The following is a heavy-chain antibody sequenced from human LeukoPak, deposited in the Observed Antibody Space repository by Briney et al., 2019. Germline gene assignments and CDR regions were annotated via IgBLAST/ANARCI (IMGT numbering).Heavy chain of an antibody. D-gene: IGHD2-2*01. CDR2: FDPEDGET. CDR1: GYTLTELS. J-gene: IGHJ4*02. V-gene: IGHV1-24*01. CDR3: ATPPPRYCSSTSCSGDY. Sequence: ASVKVSCKVSGYTLTELSMHWVRQAPGKGLEWMGGFDPEDGETIYAQKFQGRVTMTEDTSTDTAYMELSSLRSEDTAVYYCATPPPRYCSSTSCSGDYWGQGTLVTVSS.